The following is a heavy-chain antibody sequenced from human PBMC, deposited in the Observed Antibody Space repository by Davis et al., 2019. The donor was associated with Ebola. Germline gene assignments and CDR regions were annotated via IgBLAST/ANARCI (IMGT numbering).Heavy chain of an antibody. Sequence: MPSETLSLTCTVSGGSISSSSYYWGWIRQPPGKGLEWIGSIYYSGSTYYNPSLKSRVTISVDTSKNQFSLKLSSVTAADTAVYYCARSEAAIDYWGQGTLVTVSS. D-gene: IGHD2-15*01. CDR2: IYYSGST. V-gene: IGHV4-39*01. CDR3: ARSEAAIDY. J-gene: IGHJ4*02. CDR1: GGSISSSSYY.